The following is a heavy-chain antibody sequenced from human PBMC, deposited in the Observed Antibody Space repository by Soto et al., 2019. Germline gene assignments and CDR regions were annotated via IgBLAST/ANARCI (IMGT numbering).Heavy chain of an antibody. CDR2: ISYDGSNK. CDR1: GFTFSSYA. V-gene: IGHV3-30-3*01. D-gene: IGHD3-22*01. J-gene: IGHJ4*02. CDR3: AREDSSGSPPTY. Sequence: GGSLRLSCAASGFTFSSYAMHWVRQAPGKGLEWVAVISYDGSNKYYADSVKGRFTISRDNSKNTLYLQMNSLRAEDTAVYYCAREDSSGSPPTYWGQRTLVTVSS.